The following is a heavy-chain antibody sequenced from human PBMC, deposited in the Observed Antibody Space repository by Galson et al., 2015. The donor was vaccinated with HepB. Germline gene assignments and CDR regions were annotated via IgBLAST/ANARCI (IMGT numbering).Heavy chain of an antibody. CDR2: ISSSSDFT. CDR3: ARARGSGPAAYFDY. Sequence: SLRLSCAASGFTFSGDHMSWIRQAPGKGLDWISYISSSSDFTNYADSVRGRFTISRDNAKNSLYLQMNSLRVEDTAVYYCARARGSGPAAYFDYWGQGILVTVSS. D-gene: IGHD6-19*01. CDR1: GFTFSGDH. V-gene: IGHV3-11*05. J-gene: IGHJ4*02.